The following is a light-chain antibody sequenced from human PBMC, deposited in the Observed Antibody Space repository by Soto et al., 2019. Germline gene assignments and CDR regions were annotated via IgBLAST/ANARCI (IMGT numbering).Light chain of an antibody. CDR3: SSYTSSSTWV. CDR2: DVS. CDR1: SSDIGSYNY. J-gene: IGLJ3*02. V-gene: IGLV2-14*03. Sequence: QSALTQPASVSGSTVQSITISCTGTSSDIGSYNYVSWYQQHPGNAPKLMIYDVSNRPSGVSNRFSGSKSGNTASLTISGLQAEDEADYYFSSYTSSSTWVFGGGTKLTVL.